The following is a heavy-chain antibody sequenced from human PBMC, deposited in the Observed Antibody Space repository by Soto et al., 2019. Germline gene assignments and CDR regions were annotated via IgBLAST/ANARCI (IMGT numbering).Heavy chain of an antibody. CDR3: GKILVGATGHTDADS. V-gene: IGHV4-39*01. D-gene: IGHD2-15*01. CDR1: GGSVYSNGHY. J-gene: IGHJ4*02. CDR2: IDNNGVT. Sequence: AETLSLTCIVSGGSVYSNGHYWGWIRQPPGKGLEWIGSIDNNGVTNYNSSLKSRVTISRDTSKNQFSLRLPSVTAADTAVYYCGKILVGATGHTDADSWGPGTLVTVSS.